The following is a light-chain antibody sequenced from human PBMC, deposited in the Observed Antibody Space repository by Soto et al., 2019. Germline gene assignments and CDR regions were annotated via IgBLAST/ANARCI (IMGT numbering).Light chain of an antibody. J-gene: IGKJ4*01. CDR1: QSISNNY. Sequence: IVLTQSPGTLSLSPGERATLSCRASQSISNNYLAWYQQKPGQAPRFLIYGASSRASGIPDRFSGSGSGPDFTISISRREHEDFAVYYCQKYVSSALPFGGGTKGEIK. V-gene: IGKV3-20*01. CDR2: GAS. CDR3: QKYVSSALP.